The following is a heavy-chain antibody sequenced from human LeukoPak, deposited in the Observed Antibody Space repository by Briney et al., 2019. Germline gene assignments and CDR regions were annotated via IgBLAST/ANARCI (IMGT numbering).Heavy chain of an antibody. V-gene: IGHV4-34*01. D-gene: IGHD3-22*01. CDR1: GGSFSGYY. Sequence: SETLSLTCAVYGGSFSGYYWSWIRQPPGKGLEWIGEINHSGSTNYNPSLKSRVTMSVGTSKNQFSLKLSSVTAADTAVYYCASLYYDSSGYSKGDYWGQGTLVTVSS. J-gene: IGHJ4*02. CDR2: INHSGST. CDR3: ASLYYDSSGYSKGDY.